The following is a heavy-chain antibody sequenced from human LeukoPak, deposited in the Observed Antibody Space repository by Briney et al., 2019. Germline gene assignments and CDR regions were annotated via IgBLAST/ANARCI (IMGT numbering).Heavy chain of an antibody. CDR2: ISYDGSNK. CDR1: GFTFSSYG. CDR3: AKANGGGHYYYYGMDV. V-gene: IGHV3-30*18. Sequence: GGCLRLSCAASGFTFSSYGMHWVREAPGKGLEWVAVISYDGSNKYYADSVKGRFTISRDNSKNTLYLQMYSLRAEDTAVYYCAKANGGGHYYYYGMDVWGQGTTVTVSS. J-gene: IGHJ6*02. D-gene: IGHD3-16*01.